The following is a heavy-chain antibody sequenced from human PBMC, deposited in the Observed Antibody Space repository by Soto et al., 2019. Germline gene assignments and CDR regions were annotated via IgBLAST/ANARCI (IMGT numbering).Heavy chain of an antibody. CDR2: ISGSGNTI. CDR1: GFTLSDYY. Sequence: QVQLVESGGGLVKPGGSLRLSCAASGFTLSDYYMSWIRQAPGKGLEWVSHISGSGNTIDYADSVKGRFTISRDNAKNSLYLQMNSLRDDGTAVFYCARGRYALDYWGQGTRVTVSS. D-gene: IGHD3-16*01. J-gene: IGHJ4*02. V-gene: IGHV3-11*01. CDR3: ARGRYALDY.